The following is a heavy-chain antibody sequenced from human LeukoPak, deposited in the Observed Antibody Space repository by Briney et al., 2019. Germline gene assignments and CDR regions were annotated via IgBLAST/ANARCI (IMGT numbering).Heavy chain of an antibody. J-gene: IGHJ6*03. V-gene: IGHV1-2*02. Sequence: ASVKVSCKTSGYTFTVKFLHWLRQAPGQGLEWMGWINPNTAGTNYAQKFLGGVTLTWDTSISTAYMELNRLTSDDTAVYYCATSAGDYRAGHYYYMGVWGKGTSVTVSS. D-gene: IGHD4-11*01. CDR3: ATSAGDYRAGHYYYMGV. CDR2: INPNTAGT. CDR1: GYTFTVKF.